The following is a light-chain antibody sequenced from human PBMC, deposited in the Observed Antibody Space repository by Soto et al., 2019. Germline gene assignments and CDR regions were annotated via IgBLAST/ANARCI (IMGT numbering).Light chain of an antibody. J-gene: IGLJ1*01. Sequence: QSDLTQPASVSGSPGQSITISCTGTSSDVGSYNLVSWYQQHPGKAPKLMIYEGSKRPSGVSNRFSGSKSGNTASLTISGLQAEDEADYYCCSNAGSSLYVFGTGTKVTVL. CDR3: CSNAGSSLYV. CDR1: SSDVGSYNL. CDR2: EGS. V-gene: IGLV2-23*01.